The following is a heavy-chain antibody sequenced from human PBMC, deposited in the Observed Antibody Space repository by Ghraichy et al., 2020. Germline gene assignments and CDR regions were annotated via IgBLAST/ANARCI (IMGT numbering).Heavy chain of an antibody. D-gene: IGHD6-19*01. Sequence: SETLSLTCAVYGGSFSGYYWSWIRQPPGKGLERIGEINHSGSTNYNPSLKSRVTISVDTSKNQFSLKLSSVTAADTAVYYCARLFSSGWSARGPGYWGQGTLVTVSS. CDR3: ARLFSSGWSARGPGY. CDR1: GGSFSGYY. CDR2: INHSGST. J-gene: IGHJ4*02. V-gene: IGHV4-34*01.